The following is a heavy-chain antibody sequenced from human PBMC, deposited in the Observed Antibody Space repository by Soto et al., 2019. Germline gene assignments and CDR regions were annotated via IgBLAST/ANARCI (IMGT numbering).Heavy chain of an antibody. CDR3: ARDKRSGPDSSGYSYYY. CDR2: ISYDGSNK. CDR1: GFTFSSYA. V-gene: IGHV3-30-3*01. D-gene: IGHD3-22*01. Sequence: PGRSLRLSCAASGFTFSSYAMHWVRQAPGKGLEWVAVISYDGSNKYYADSVKGRFTISRDNSKNTLYLQMNSLRAEDTAVYYCARDKRSGPDSSGYSYYYWGQGTLVTVSS. J-gene: IGHJ4*02.